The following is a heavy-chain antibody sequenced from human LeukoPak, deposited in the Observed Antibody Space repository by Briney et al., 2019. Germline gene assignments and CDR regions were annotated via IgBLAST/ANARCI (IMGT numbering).Heavy chain of an antibody. CDR2: IYYSGST. CDR3: ARGYCSGTSCVYDP. D-gene: IGHD2-2*01. Sequence: PSETLSLTCTVSGGSISSYYWSWIRQPPGKGLEWIGYIYYSGSTNYNPSLKSRVTISVDTSKNQFSLKLSSVTAADTAVYYCARGYCSGTSCVYDPWGQGTLVTVSS. J-gene: IGHJ5*02. V-gene: IGHV4-59*01. CDR1: GGSISSYY.